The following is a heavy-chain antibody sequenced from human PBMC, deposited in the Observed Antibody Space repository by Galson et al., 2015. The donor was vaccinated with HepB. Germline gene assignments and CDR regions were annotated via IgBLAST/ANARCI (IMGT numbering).Heavy chain of an antibody. Sequence: SLRLSCAASGFTFSKTWMSWVRQAPGKGLEWVGRIKSKTDGGTTDYTAPVKGRFTISRDDSKNTLYLLMNSLKTEDTAVYYCTTSVLRYQITSDDWGQGTLVTVSS. D-gene: IGHD3-3*01. CDR1: GFTFSKTW. V-gene: IGHV3-15*01. CDR3: TTSVLRYQITSDD. J-gene: IGHJ4*02. CDR2: IKSKTDGGTT.